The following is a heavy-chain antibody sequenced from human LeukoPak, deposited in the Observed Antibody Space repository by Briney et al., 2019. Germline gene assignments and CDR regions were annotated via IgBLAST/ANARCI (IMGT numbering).Heavy chain of an antibody. D-gene: IGHD3-9*01. J-gene: IGHJ4*02. CDR3: ARGTLFSFYYFDY. Sequence: SETLSLTCAVSGGSISSGGYSWSWIRQPPGKGLEWIGYIYHSGSTYYNPSLKSRVTISLDRSKNQFSLKLSSVTAADTAVYYCARGTLFSFYYFDYWGQGTLVTVSS. V-gene: IGHV4-30-2*01. CDR2: IYHSGST. CDR1: GGSISSGGYS.